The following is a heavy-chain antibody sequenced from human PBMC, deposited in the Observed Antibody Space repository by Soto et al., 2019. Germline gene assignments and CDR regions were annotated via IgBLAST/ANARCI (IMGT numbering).Heavy chain of an antibody. CDR2: INHSRST. CDR1: GGSFSGYY. CDR3: ARGRGYDILTGYYYYYGMDV. V-gene: IGHV4-34*01. J-gene: IGHJ6*02. D-gene: IGHD3-9*01. Sequence: SETLSLTCDVYGGSFSGYYWSRIRQPPGKGLEWIGEINHSRSTNYNPSLKSRVTISVDTSRNQFSLKLSSVTAADTAVYYCARGRGYDILTGYYYYYGMDVWGQGTTVTVSS.